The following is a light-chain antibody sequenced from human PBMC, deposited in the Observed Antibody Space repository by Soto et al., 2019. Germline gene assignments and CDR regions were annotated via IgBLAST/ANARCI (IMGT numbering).Light chain of an antibody. CDR3: MQVTQFPLT. Sequence: DVVMTQTPLSLSVAPGQPASISCKSSQSLVHSNGNTYLSWLHQRPGQPLRLLIYKTSQRLSGVPDRFSGSGAGTDFTLTISRVEAEDVGVYYCMQVTQFPLTFGGGTKVEIK. J-gene: IGKJ4*01. CDR2: KTS. CDR1: QSLVHSNGNTY. V-gene: IGKV2-24*01.